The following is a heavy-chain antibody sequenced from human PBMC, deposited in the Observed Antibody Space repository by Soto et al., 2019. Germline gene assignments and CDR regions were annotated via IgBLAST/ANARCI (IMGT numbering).Heavy chain of an antibody. J-gene: IGHJ6*03. CDR1: GFTFSSYA. D-gene: IGHD2-2*01. Sequence: HPGGSLRLSCAASGFTFSSYAMSWVRQAPGKGLEWVSAISGSGGSTYYADSVKGRFTISRDNSKNTLYLQMNSLRAEDTAVYYCARGALDVVVPGYYYYYYMDVWGKGTTVNVSS. CDR3: ARGALDVVVPGYYYYYYMDV. CDR2: ISGSGGST. V-gene: IGHV3-23*01.